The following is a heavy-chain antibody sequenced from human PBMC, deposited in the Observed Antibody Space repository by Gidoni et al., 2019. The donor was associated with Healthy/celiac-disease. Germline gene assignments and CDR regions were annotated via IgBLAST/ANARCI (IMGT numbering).Heavy chain of an antibody. CDR2: SSSSSSYI. CDR3: ARGFSAMVPFDY. V-gene: IGHV3-21*01. J-gene: IGHJ4*02. Sequence: EVQLVESGGGLVKPGGSLRLSCAASGFTFSSYSMNWVRQAPGKGLEWVSSSSSSSSYIYYADSVKGRFTISRDNAKNSLYLQMNSLRAEDTAVYYCARGFSAMVPFDYWGQGTLVTVSS. CDR1: GFTFSSYS. D-gene: IGHD5-18*01.